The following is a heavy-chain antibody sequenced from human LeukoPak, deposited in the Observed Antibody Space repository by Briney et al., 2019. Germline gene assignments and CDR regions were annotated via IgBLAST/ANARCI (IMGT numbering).Heavy chain of an antibody. CDR1: GFTFSSYG. Sequence: GGSLRLSCATSGFTFSSYGMHWVRQAPGKGLQWVAFIRYDGSHKYYADSVEGRFTISRDNAKNSLYLQMNSLRAEDTAVYYCARYDYGDYKSYYYYYYMDVWGKGTTVTVSS. J-gene: IGHJ6*03. V-gene: IGHV3-30*02. D-gene: IGHD4-17*01. CDR2: IRYDGSHK. CDR3: ARYDYGDYKSYYYYYYMDV.